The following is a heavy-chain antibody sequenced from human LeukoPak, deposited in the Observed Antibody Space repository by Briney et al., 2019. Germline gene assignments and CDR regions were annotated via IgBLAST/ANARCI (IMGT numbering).Heavy chain of an antibody. CDR1: GFTFSSYA. J-gene: IGHJ6*02. V-gene: IGHV3-30-3*01. CDR2: ISYDGSNK. D-gene: IGHD3-22*01. CDR3: ARYSSGRNYYYYYGMDV. Sequence: PGGSLRLSCAVSGFTFSSYAMHWARQAPGKGLEWVAVISYDGSNKYYADSVKGRFTISRDNSKNTLYLQMNSLRAEDTAVYYCARYSSGRNYYYYYGMDVWGQGTTVTVSS.